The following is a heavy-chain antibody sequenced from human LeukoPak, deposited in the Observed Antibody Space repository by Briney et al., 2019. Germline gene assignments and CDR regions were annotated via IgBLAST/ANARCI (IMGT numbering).Heavy chain of an antibody. CDR1: GGSFSGYY. V-gene: IGHV4-34*01. CDR3: AGGAVVVVAATKTNWFDP. Sequence: SETLSLTCAVYGGSFSGYYWSWIRQPPGKGLEWIGEINHSGSTNYNPSLKRRVTISVDTSKNQFSLKLSSVTAADTAVYYCAGGAVVVVAATKTNWFDPWGQGTLVTVSS. J-gene: IGHJ5*02. CDR2: INHSGST. D-gene: IGHD2-15*01.